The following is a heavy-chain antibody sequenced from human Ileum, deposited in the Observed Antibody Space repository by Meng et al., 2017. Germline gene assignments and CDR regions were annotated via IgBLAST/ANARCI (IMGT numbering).Heavy chain of an antibody. V-gene: IGHV4-31*03. CDR2: IHYTGST. D-gene: IGHD2-2*01. CDR3: ARGVSAAGLFDN. Sequence: QVQLQDSGLGLVKVSQTLSLTCTVSGGSIGSAAYYWTWIRQHPAKGLEWIGYIHYTGSTSYNPSLESRTSTSIDTSNNQFSLKVTSVTAADTAVYYCARGVSAAGLFDNWGPGTLVTVSS. J-gene: IGHJ4*02. CDR1: GGSIGSAAYY.